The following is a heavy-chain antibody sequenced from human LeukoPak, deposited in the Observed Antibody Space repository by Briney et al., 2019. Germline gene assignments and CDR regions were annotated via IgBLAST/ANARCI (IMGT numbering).Heavy chain of an antibody. D-gene: IGHD3-22*01. J-gene: IGHJ4*02. Sequence: SETLSLTCAVYGGSFSGYYWSWIRQPPGKGLEWIGEINHSGSTNYNPSLKSRVTISVDTSKNQFSLKLSSVTAADTAVYYCARPNYYDSSGHLYYFDYWGQGTLVTVSS. CDR2: INHSGST. CDR3: ARPNYYDSSGHLYYFDY. CDR1: GGSFSGYY. V-gene: IGHV4-34*01.